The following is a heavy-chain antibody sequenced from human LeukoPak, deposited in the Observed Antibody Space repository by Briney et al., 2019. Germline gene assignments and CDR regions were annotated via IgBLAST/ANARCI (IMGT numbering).Heavy chain of an antibody. CDR2: IWYDGSNK. Sequence: PGRSLRLSCAASGFTFSSYGMHWVRQAPGKGLEWVAVIWYDGSNKYYADSVKGRFTISRDNSKNTLYLQMNSLRAEDTAVYYCARDSEAMVVGGGLDYWGQGTLVTVSS. CDR1: GFTFSSYG. J-gene: IGHJ4*02. D-gene: IGHD5-18*01. V-gene: IGHV3-33*01. CDR3: ARDSEAMVVGGGLDY.